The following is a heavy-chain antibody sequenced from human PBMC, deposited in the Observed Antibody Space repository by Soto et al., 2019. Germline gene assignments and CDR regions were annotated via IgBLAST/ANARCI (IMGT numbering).Heavy chain of an antibody. V-gene: IGHV4-34*01. J-gene: IGHJ5*02. D-gene: IGHD3-10*01. CDR2: INHSGST. CDR3: ARDRRLITMVRGVSLWFDP. Sequence: PSETLSLTCAVYGGSFSGYYWSWIRQPPGKGLEWIGEINHSGSTYYNPSLKSRVTISVDTSKNQFSLKLSSVTAADTAVYYCARDRRLITMVRGVSLWFDPWGQGTLVTVSS. CDR1: GGSFSGYY.